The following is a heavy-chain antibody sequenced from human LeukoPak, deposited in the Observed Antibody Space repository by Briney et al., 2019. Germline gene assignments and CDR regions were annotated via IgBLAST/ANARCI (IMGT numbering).Heavy chain of an antibody. Sequence: SETLSLTCTVSGGSISSHYWSRIRQPPGKGLEWIGYIYYSGSTNYNPSLKSRVTISVDTSKNQFSLKLSSVTAADTAVYYCASLWATGSRSVWGQGTLVTVSS. V-gene: IGHV4-59*11. CDR3: ASLWATGSRSV. CDR2: IYYSGST. D-gene: IGHD3-9*01. J-gene: IGHJ4*02. CDR1: GGSISSHY.